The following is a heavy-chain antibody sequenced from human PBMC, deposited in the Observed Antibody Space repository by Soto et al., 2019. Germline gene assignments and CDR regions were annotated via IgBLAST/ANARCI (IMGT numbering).Heavy chain of an antibody. D-gene: IGHD4-17*01. V-gene: IGHV3-64D*06. J-gene: IGHJ5*01. CDR3: VKGNNYGIMNWFDS. CDR1: GFTFNNYA. Sequence: GSLRLSCSASGFTFNNYAMHWVRQAPGKGLEYISGISNNGGDIYYADSVKGRFIVSRDKSKNTLYLQMRSLRGVDTAVYYRVKGNNYGIMNWFDSWGQGT. CDR2: ISNNGGDI.